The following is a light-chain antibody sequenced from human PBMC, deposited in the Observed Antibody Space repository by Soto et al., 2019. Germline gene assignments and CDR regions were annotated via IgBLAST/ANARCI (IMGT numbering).Light chain of an antibody. CDR1: QSVSSY. V-gene: IGKV3D-20*01. Sequence: EIVLTQSPATLSLSPGERATLSCGASQSVSSYLAWYQQKPGQAPRLLIYDASNRATGIPDRFSGSGSGTDFTLTISRLEPEDFAVYYCQQYGTSPPTFGPGTKVDIK. CDR3: QQYGTSPPT. CDR2: DAS. J-gene: IGKJ3*01.